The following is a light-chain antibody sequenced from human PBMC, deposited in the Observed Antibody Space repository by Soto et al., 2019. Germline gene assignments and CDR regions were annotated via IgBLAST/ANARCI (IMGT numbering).Light chain of an antibody. CDR3: SSYTSRSTRV. V-gene: IGLV2-14*01. CDR2: EVS. CDR1: SSDVGGYDY. J-gene: IGLJ2*01. Sequence: QSALTQPASVSGSPGQSITISCTGTSSDVGGYDYVSWYQQHPGKAPKLMIYEVSNRPSGASNRFYGSKSGNTASLTISGLQAEDEADYYCSSYTSRSTRVFGGGTKLTVL.